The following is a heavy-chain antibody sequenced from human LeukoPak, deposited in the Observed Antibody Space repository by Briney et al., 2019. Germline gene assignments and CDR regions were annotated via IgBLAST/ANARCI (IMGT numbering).Heavy chain of an antibody. CDR3: ARDRSGYPDY. J-gene: IGHJ4*02. D-gene: IGHD3-3*01. CDR1: GGSLSSYY. Sequence: SETLSLTCTVSGGSLSSYYWSWIRQPPGKGLEWIGYIYYSGSTNYNPSLKSRVTISVDTSKNQFSLKLSSVTSADTAVYYCARDRSGYPDYWGQGTLVTGSS. V-gene: IGHV4-59*01. CDR2: IYYSGST.